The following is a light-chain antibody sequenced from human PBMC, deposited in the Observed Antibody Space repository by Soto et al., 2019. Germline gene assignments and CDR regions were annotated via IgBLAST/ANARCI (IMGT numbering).Light chain of an antibody. CDR3: QQFNNYPLT. V-gene: IGKV1-5*03. CDR1: QSISSW. Sequence: DIQMTQSPSTLSASVGDRVTITCRASQSISSWVAWYQQKPGKAPKLLIYKASSLGSGVTSRFSGSGSGTEFTLTISSLQPDDFATYYCQQFNNYPLTFGQGTRVEIK. J-gene: IGKJ1*01. CDR2: KAS.